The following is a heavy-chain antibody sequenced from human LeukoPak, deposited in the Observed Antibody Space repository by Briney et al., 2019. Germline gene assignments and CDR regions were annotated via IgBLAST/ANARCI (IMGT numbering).Heavy chain of an antibody. CDR3: ARVEDSCAFDI. J-gene: IGHJ3*02. CDR1: GFTVSSNY. Sequence: TGGSLRLSCAASGFTVSSNYMSWVRQAPGKRLEWVSVIYSGGSTYYADSVKGRFTISRDNSKNTLYLQMNSLRAEDTAVYYCARVEDSCAFDIWGQGTMVTVSS. D-gene: IGHD3-22*01. V-gene: IGHV3-53*01. CDR2: IYSGGST.